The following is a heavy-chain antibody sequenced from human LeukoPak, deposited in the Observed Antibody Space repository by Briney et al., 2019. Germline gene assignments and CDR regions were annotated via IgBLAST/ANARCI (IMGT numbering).Heavy chain of an antibody. CDR3: ATGPHTALDY. D-gene: IGHD5-18*01. Sequence: PSETLSLTCTVSGGSINSYYWSWIRQPPGKGLEWIGYISYTGTTIYNPSLKTRVTISVDTSNQFSLNLSSVTAADTAMYYCATGPHTALDYWGQGTLVTVSS. V-gene: IGHV4-59*08. J-gene: IGHJ4*02. CDR1: GGSINSYY. CDR2: ISYTGTT.